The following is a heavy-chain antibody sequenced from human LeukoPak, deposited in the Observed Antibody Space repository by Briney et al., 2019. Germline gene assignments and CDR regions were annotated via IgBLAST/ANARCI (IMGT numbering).Heavy chain of an antibody. CDR2: INWNGRTT. D-gene: IGHD2-2*01. CDR1: GFTFINHG. Sequence: GGSLRFSCAASGFTFINHGMNWVRQAPGKGLEWVSGINWNGRTTRYADSVKGRFTISRDNANNSLYLQMNSLRAGDTAVYYCAKDRHAPGRYCSSTSCFPFDSWGQGTLVTVSS. CDR3: AKDRHAPGRYCSSTSCFPFDS. V-gene: IGHV3-20*04. J-gene: IGHJ5*01.